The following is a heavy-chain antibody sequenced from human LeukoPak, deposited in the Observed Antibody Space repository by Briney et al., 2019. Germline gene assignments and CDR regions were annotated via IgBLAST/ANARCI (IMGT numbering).Heavy chain of an antibody. V-gene: IGHV4-39*07. D-gene: IGHD3-22*01. J-gene: IGHJ4*02. CDR2: IYYSGST. CDR1: GGSISSSSYY. Sequence: ASETLSLTCTVSGGSISSSSYYWGWIRQPPGKGLEWIGSIYYSGSTYYNPSLKSRVTISVDTSKNQFSLKLSSVTAADTAVYYCARVRYDSSGYPAWHFDYWGQGTLVAVSS. CDR3: ARVRYDSSGYPAWHFDY.